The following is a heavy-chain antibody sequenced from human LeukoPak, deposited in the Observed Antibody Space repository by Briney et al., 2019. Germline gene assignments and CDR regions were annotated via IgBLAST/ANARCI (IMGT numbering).Heavy chain of an antibody. Sequence: ASVKVSCKASGGTFSSYAISWMRQAPGQGLEWMGGIIPIFGTANYAQKFQGRVTITADESTSTAYMELSSLRSEDTAVYYCAREGDYGSDFQWGQGTLVTVSS. CDR3: AREGDYGSDFQ. CDR1: GGTFSSYA. CDR2: IIPIFGTA. D-gene: IGHD3-10*01. J-gene: IGHJ4*02. V-gene: IGHV1-69*13.